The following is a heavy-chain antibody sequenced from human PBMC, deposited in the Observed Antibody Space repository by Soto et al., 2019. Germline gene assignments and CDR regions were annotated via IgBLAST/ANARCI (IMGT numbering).Heavy chain of an antibody. D-gene: IGHD2-15*01. CDR1: GGPISSGGYS. CDR2: MYHSGST. CDR3: ARDLVDGYSFFDY. Sequence: SETLSLTCAVSGGPISSGGYSWSWIRQPPGKGLEWIGYMYHSGSTYYNPSLKSRVTISIDRSKNQFSLKLSSVTAADTAVYYCARDLVDGYSFFDYWVHG. J-gene: IGHJ4*01. V-gene: IGHV4-30-2*01.